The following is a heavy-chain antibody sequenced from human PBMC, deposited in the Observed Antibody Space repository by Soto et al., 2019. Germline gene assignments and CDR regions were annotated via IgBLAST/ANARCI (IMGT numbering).Heavy chain of an antibody. V-gene: IGHV4-59*01. Sequence: SETLSLTCTVSGGSISSYYWSWIRQPPGKGLEWIGYIYYSGSTNYNPSLKSRVTISVDTSKNQFSLKLSSVTAADTAVYYCASAPAPLYSRSLYSFDYWVQGPLVTV. D-gene: IGHD6-13*01. CDR2: IYYSGST. J-gene: IGHJ4*02. CDR3: ASAPAPLYSRSLYSFDY. CDR1: GGSISSYY.